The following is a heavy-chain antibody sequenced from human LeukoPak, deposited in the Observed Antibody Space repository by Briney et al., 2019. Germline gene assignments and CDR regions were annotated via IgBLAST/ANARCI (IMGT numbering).Heavy chain of an antibody. CDR1: GGSITGYY. D-gene: IGHD2/OR15-2a*01. Sequence: SETLSLTCTVSGGSITGYYWSWIRQPPGKGLERVGYIFSSGSTNYNPSLKSRVTISLDTSKSQFSLKLISVTASDTAVYYCARLTKFLTTYYPSTCGQGTLLTVSS. CDR3: ARLTKFLTTYYPST. CDR2: IFSSGST. V-gene: IGHV4-59*08. J-gene: IGHJ5*02.